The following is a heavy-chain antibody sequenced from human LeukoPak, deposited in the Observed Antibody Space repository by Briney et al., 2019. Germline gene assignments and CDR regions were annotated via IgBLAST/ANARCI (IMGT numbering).Heavy chain of an antibody. Sequence: ASVKVSCKASGYTFTSYDINWVRQATGQGLEWMGWMNPNSGNTGYAQKFQGRVTITRNTSISTAYMELSSLRAEDTALYYCAKAVLHYYGSGSYFNYWGQGTLVTVSS. J-gene: IGHJ4*02. CDR2: MNPNSGNT. D-gene: IGHD3-10*01. CDR1: GYTFTSYD. V-gene: IGHV1-8*03. CDR3: AKAVLHYYGSGSYFNY.